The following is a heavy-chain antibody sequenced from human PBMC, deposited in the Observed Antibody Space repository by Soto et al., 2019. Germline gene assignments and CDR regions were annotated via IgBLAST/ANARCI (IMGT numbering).Heavy chain of an antibody. D-gene: IGHD3-22*01. CDR1: GGSISSYY. J-gene: IGHJ4*02. CDR3: ARDESYDSSGYYRY. CDR2: IYYSGST. Sequence: LSLTCTVSGGSISSYYWSWIRQPPGKGLEWIGYIYYSGSTNYNPSLKSRVTISVDTSKNQFSLKLSSVTAADTAVYYCARDESYDSSGYYRYWGQGTLVTVSS. V-gene: IGHV4-59*01.